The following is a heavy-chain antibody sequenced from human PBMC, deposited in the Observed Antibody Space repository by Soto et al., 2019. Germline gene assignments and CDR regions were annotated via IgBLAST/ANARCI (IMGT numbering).Heavy chain of an antibody. Sequence: QVQLQESGPGLVKPSGTLSLTCAVSGGSISSSNWWSWVRQPPGKGLEWIGEINHSGSTNYNPSLKSRVTISVDTSKNQFSLKLSSVTAADTAVYYCARGSPLAGWPFDYWGQGTLVTVSS. CDR3: ARGSPLAGWPFDY. D-gene: IGHD6-19*01. CDR2: INHSGST. CDR1: GGSISSSNW. V-gene: IGHV4-4*02. J-gene: IGHJ4*02.